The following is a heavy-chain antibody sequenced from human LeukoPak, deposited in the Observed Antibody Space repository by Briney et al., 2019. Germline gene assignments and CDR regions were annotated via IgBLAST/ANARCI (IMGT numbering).Heavy chain of an antibody. CDR1: GGSISSYY. CDR3: ARDRNLITVTERQADRRARVEDV. D-gene: IGHD4-17*01. V-gene: IGHV4-4*07. Sequence: SETLSLTCTVSGGSISSYYWSWIRQPAGKGLEWIGRIYTSGSTNYNPSLKSRVTMSVDTSKNQFSLKLSSVTATDTAVYYCARDRNLITVTERQADRRARVEDVWGQGTTVTVSS. CDR2: IYTSGST. J-gene: IGHJ6*02.